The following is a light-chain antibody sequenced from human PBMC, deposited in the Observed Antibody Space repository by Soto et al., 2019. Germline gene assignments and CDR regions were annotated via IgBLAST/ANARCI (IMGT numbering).Light chain of an antibody. CDR2: AAS. Sequence: DIQMTKSPASLSASVGDRVAITCRASQPISSSLNWYQQKPGQAPTLLIYAASNLQSGVPSRFSGSGSGTDFTLTISSLELEDFATYYCQQTRGAPRTFGPGTKLEIK. J-gene: IGKJ2*01. CDR3: QQTRGAPRT. V-gene: IGKV1-39*01. CDR1: QPISSS.